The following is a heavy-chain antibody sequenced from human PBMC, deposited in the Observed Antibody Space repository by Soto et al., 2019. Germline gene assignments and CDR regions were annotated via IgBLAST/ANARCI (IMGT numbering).Heavy chain of an antibody. CDR2: ISYDGSSK. CDR1: GFTFSSYA. J-gene: IGHJ3*02. V-gene: IGHV3-30-3*01. Sequence: QVPLVESGGGGVQPGRSLRLSCAASGFTFSSYAMNWVRQAPGKGLEWVAVISYDGSSKYFADSVKGRFTISRDNSKKTVYLLMNSLRAEDTAVYYCARSIVVVLKSAFDIWGQGTMVTVSS. D-gene: IGHD2-15*01. CDR3: ARSIVVVLKSAFDI.